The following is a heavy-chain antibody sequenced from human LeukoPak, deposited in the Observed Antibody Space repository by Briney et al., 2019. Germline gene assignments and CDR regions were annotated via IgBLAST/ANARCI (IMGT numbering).Heavy chain of an antibody. V-gene: IGHV4-34*01. CDR2: INHSGST. CDR3: ARGSNCTNGVCHIDYFDY. Sequence: KPSETLSLTCAVYGGSFSGYYWSWIRQPPGKGLEWIGEINHSGSTNYNPSLKSRVTISVDTSKNQFSLKLSSVTAADTAVYYCARGSNCTNGVCHIDYFDYWGQGTLVTVSS. CDR1: GGSFSGYY. D-gene: IGHD2-8*01. J-gene: IGHJ4*02.